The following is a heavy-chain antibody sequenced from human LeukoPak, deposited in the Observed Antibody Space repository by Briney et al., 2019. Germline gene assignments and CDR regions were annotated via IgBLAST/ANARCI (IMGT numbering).Heavy chain of an antibody. J-gene: IGHJ4*02. V-gene: IGHV3-23*01. CDR3: AKRLIVVVPAATDY. CDR2: ISGSGGST. Sequence: GSLRLSCAASGFSFSSYAMKWVRQAPGKGLEWVSAISGSGGSTYYADSVKGRFTISRDNSKNTLYLQMNSLRAEDTAVYYCAKRLIVVVPAATDYWGQGTLVTVSS. CDR1: GFSFSSYA. D-gene: IGHD2-2*01.